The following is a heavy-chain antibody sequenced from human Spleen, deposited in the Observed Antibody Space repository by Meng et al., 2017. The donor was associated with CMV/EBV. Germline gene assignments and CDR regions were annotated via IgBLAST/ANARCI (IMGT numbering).Heavy chain of an antibody. J-gene: IGHJ4*02. V-gene: IGHV3-20*04. Sequence: GGSLRLSCAASGSIFEDYGMSWVRQAPGKGLEWVAGITWNGDFTGYADSVKGRFTISRDNAKNSLYLQMTSLRAEDTALYYCARGILVWFGETRGSYYFDYWGQGTRVTVSS. CDR2: ITWNGDFT. CDR1: GSIFEDYG. D-gene: IGHD3-10*01. CDR3: ARGILVWFGETRGSYYFDY.